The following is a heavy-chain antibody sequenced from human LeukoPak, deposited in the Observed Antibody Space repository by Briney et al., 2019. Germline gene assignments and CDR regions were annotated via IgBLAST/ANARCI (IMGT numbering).Heavy chain of an antibody. D-gene: IGHD3-3*01. V-gene: IGHV1-8*01. J-gene: IGHJ6*03. CDR3: ATGVLVWLLRPRDRYMDV. Sequence: GASVKVSCKASGYTFTSYDINWVRQATGQGLEWMGGMNPNSGNTGYAQEFQGRVTMTRNTSISTAYMELSSLRSEDTAVYYSATGVLVWLLRPRDRYMDVWGKGTTVTVSS. CDR1: GYTFTSYD. CDR2: MNPNSGNT.